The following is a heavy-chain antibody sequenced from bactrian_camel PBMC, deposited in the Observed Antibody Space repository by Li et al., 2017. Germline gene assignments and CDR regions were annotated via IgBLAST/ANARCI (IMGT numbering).Heavy chain of an antibody. D-gene: IGHD3*01. CDR2: IDRGGCML. V-gene: IGHV3S40*01. CDR3: AARSRSCATFSPLRVYLIEN. Sequence: VQLVESGGGSLQAGGSLRLSCAASGGYTYSTNCMAWFRQAPGKEREGVAGIDRGGCMLYYGDSVEGRFTISHNTAKDTVYLYLQMNNLEPEDTAMYYCAARSRSCATFSPLRVYLIENWGRGTQVTVS. J-gene: IGHJ4*01. CDR1: GGYTYSTNC.